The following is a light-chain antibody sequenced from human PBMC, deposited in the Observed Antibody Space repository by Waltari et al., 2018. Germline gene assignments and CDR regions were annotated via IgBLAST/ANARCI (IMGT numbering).Light chain of an antibody. J-gene: IGKJ5*01. V-gene: IGKV1-5*03. CDR3: QQYNSYSIT. CDR1: QTISSW. CDR2: RAS. Sequence: DIQMTQSPSTLSASVGDRVTITCRASQTISSWLAWYQQQPGKAPRLLIYRASTLEIGVPSRFSGSRSGTEFTLTISSLQPDDFATYYCQQYNSYSITFGQGTRLEIK.